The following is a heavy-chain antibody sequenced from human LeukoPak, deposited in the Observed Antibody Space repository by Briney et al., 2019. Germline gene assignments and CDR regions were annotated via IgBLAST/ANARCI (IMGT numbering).Heavy chain of an antibody. CDR3: APLGRDAINDIHYK. CDR1: GCSFSSCG. J-gene: IGHJ4*02. V-gene: IGHV3-64D*09. Sequence: GESLRLSCLVSGCSFSSCGMHWVRQTPRKGLEFVSAIAASWGNTYYTASAKGRFTISRDNSKNIMFLHMSSLRPEDTAVYYCAPLGRDAINDIHYKWGQGTLVTVSS. D-gene: IGHD5-24*01. CDR2: IAASWGNT.